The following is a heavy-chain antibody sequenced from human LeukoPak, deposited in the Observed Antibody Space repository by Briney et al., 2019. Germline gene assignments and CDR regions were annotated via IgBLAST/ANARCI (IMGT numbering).Heavy chain of an antibody. V-gene: IGHV1-8*01. D-gene: IGHD3-3*01. J-gene: IGHJ4*02. CDR1: GYSFTTYD. CDR2: MNPNSGNT. CDR3: ARYDFWSGYSLFDY. Sequence: ASVKVSCKASGYSFTTYDINWVRQATGQGLEWMGWMNPNSGNTGYAQRFQGRVTMTRDTSISTAYMELNSLTSEDTAVYYCARYDFWSGYSLFDYWGQGTLVTVSS.